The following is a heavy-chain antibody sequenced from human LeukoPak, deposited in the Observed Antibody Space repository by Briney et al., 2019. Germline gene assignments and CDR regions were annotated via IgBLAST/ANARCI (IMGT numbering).Heavy chain of an antibody. CDR2: MFYTGST. CDR3: ARHSSITGGRLSGYWLDP. Sequence: KPSETLSLTCSISGGSITSHWWSWSRQPPGKGLEWIAYMFYTGSTNYNPSLKSRVTISMDTSKNQVSLKLSSVTAADTAVYYCARHSSITGGRLSGYWLDPWGQGTLVTVSS. V-gene: IGHV4-59*08. D-gene: IGHD7-27*01. J-gene: IGHJ5*02. CDR1: GGSITSHW.